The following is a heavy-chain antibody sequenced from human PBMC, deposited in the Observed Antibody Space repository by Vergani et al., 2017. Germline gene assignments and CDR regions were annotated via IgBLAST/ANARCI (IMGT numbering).Heavy chain of an antibody. V-gene: IGHV1-8*01. D-gene: IGHD4-17*01. CDR1: GYTFTSYD. J-gene: IGHJ2*01. Sequence: QVQLVQSGAEVKKPGASVKVSCKASGYTFTSYDINWVRQATGKGREWMGWRNPNSGNTGYAQKCQGRVTMTRKTSISTAYMELSSLRSEDTAVYYCARGVLDDYCAYAEQRKYWYFDLWGRGTLVTVSS. CDR2: RNPNSGNT. CDR3: ARGVLDDYCAYAEQRKYWYFDL.